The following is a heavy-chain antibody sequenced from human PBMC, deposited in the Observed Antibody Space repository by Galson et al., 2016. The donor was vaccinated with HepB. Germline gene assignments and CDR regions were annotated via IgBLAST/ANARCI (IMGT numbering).Heavy chain of an antibody. V-gene: IGHV6-1*01. D-gene: IGHD3-3*01. CDR3: VREQIILSAGGGNYSDS. CDR2: TYYRSKWSN. Sequence: CAISGDSVSSNSAAWNWVRQSPSRGLEWLGRTYYRSKWSNEYEESLKSRLTINPDTTKNQFSLHLTSLTPEDTAVYYCVREQIILSAGGGNYSDSWGQGTLVTVSS. J-gene: IGHJ4*02. CDR1: GDSVSSNSAA.